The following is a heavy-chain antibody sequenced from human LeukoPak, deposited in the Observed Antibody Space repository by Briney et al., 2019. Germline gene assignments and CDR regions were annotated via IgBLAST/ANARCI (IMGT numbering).Heavy chain of an antibody. CDR3: AGVTQYYYDSSGYYSYFDY. D-gene: IGHD3-22*01. J-gene: IGHJ4*02. CDR2: ICAYNGNT. V-gene: IGHV1-18*01. Sequence: ASVKVSCKASGYTFTSYGISWVRQAPGQGLEWMGWICAYNGNTNYAQKLQGRVTMTTDTSTSTAYMELRSLRSDDTAVYYCAGVTQYYYDSSGYYSYFDYWGQGTLVTVSS. CDR1: GYTFTSYG.